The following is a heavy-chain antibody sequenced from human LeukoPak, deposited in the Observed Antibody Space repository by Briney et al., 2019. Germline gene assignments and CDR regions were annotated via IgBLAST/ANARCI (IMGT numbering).Heavy chain of an antibody. Sequence: SETLSLTCAVYGGSFSDYYWSWIRQPPGKGLEWIGEINHSGSTNYNPSLKSRVTISVDTSKNQFSLKLSSVTAADTAVYYCTQGHDYGDYLNWFDPWGQGTLVTVSS. J-gene: IGHJ5*02. CDR1: GGSFSDYY. V-gene: IGHV4-34*01. CDR2: INHSGST. CDR3: TQGHDYGDYLNWFDP. D-gene: IGHD4-17*01.